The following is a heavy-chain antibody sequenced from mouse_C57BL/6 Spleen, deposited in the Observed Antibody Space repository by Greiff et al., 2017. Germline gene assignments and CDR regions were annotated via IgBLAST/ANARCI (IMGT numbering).Heavy chain of an antibody. D-gene: IGHD4-1*01. Sequence: QVQLQQSGPELVKPGASVKISCKASGYAFRSSWMNWVKQRPGKGLEWIGRIYPGDGDTNYNGKFKGKATLTADKSSSTAYMQRSSLTSEDSAVYCCARTGKGMDYWGQGTSVTVSS. J-gene: IGHJ4*01. CDR2: IYPGDGDT. V-gene: IGHV1-82*01. CDR3: ARTGKGMDY. CDR1: GYAFRSSW.